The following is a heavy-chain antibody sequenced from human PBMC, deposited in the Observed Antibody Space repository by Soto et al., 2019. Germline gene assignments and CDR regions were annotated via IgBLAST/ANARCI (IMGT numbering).Heavy chain of an antibody. CDR1: GFTFSNYG. V-gene: IGHV3-30*18. CDR2: ISRDGSVR. J-gene: IGHJ4*02. CDR3: AKEYCVLHCSSDYFDH. D-gene: IGHD2-21*01. Sequence: QVQLVESGGGVVQPGRSLRLSCAASGFTFSNYGIHWVRQAPGNGLEWVAVISRDGSVRYYADSVKGRFTISRDNSKNTLYLQVNNLRAEDTAVYYCAKEYCVLHCSSDYFDHWGQGTLVTVSS.